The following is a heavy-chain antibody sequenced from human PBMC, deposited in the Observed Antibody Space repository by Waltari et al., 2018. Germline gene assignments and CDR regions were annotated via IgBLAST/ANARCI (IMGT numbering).Heavy chain of an antibody. V-gene: IGHV1-69*08. D-gene: IGHD3-10*01. CDR2: IIPNFCTG. Sequence: QVQLVHSGAEVKKPGSSVKVSCKPSGGTLGSYPFSWVRQAPGQGLEWLGRIIPNFCTGNYAQKFQGRVTITADKSTSTAYMGLSSLRSEETAVYYWARDRGGKKAALDYWGQGTPGTVSS. J-gene: IGHJ4*01. CDR3: ARDRGGKKAALDY. CDR1: GGTLGSYP.